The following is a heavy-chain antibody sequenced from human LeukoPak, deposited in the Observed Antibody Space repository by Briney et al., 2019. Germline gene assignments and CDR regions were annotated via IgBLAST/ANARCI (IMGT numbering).Heavy chain of an antibody. CDR1: AYTFTSYD. J-gene: IGHJ4*02. D-gene: IGHD2-2*01. Sequence: ASVTVSCKASAYTFTSYDINRVREATGPGLEWKGFMNPNSGNTGYAQEFQGRVTMTRNTSISIAYMELSSLRSEDTAVYYCARGFRYCSSTSCSFYYCDYWGQGTLVTVS. CDR2: MNPNSGNT. CDR3: ARGFRYCSSTSCSFYYCDY. V-gene: IGHV1-8*01.